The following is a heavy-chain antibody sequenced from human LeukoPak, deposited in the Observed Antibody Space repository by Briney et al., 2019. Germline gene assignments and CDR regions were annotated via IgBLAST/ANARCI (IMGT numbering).Heavy chain of an antibody. Sequence: SETLSLTCGVDGGSIYGHYWNWIRQPPGKGLEWSGEISPSGSTTYNPSLGSRFTISVDTSKNHFSLDLNSVTAADTALYYCARAPPSAFFTRNWYFDLWGLGTLVTVSS. CDR2: ISPSGST. V-gene: IGHV4-34*01. J-gene: IGHJ2*01. CDR3: ARAPPSAFFTRNWYFDL. D-gene: IGHD3-3*02. CDR1: GGSIYGHY.